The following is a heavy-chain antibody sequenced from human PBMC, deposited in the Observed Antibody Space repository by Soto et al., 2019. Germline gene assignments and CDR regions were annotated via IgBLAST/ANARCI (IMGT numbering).Heavy chain of an antibody. D-gene: IGHD2-2*01. CDR3: ARAECSTPNCLTAYYSYGLDV. CDR2: INTAGSTK. V-gene: IGHV3-48*03. Sequence: LRLSCAASGFTFSNFEMHWVRQAPGKGLEWVSYINTAGSTKYYAESVKGRFTISRDNARNSLFLQMNSLRAEDTAVYYCARAECSTPNCLTAYYSYGLDVWGQGTTVTVSS. J-gene: IGHJ6*02. CDR1: GFTFSNFE.